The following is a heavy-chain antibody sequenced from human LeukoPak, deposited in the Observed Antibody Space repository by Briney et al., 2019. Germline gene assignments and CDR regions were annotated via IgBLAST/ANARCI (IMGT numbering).Heavy chain of an antibody. J-gene: IGHJ6*02. V-gene: IGHV3-30-3*01. D-gene: IGHD4-17*01. Sequence: GGSLRLSCAASGFTFSSYAMHWVRQAPGKGLEWVAVISYDGSNKYYADSVKGRFTFSRDNSKNTLYLQMNSLRAEDTAVYYCARDWVVYDYGDYNYYYYGMDVWGQGTTVTVSS. CDR3: ARDWVVYDYGDYNYYYYGMDV. CDR2: ISYDGSNK. CDR1: GFTFSSYA.